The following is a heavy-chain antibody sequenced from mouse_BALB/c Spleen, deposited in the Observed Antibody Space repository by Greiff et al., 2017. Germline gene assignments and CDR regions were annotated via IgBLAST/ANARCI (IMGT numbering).Heavy chain of an antibody. D-gene: IGHD1-1*01. CDR2: ISSGGSYT. CDR3: ARHGYYGSKDYFDY. J-gene: IGHJ2*01. CDR1: GFTFSSYG. Sequence: EVQGVESGGDLVKPGGSLKLSCAASGFTFSSYGMSWVRQTPDKRLEWVATISSGGSYTYYPDSVKGRFTISRDNAKNTLYLQMSSLKSEDTAMYYCARHGYYGSKDYFDYWGQGTTLTVSS. V-gene: IGHV5-6*01.